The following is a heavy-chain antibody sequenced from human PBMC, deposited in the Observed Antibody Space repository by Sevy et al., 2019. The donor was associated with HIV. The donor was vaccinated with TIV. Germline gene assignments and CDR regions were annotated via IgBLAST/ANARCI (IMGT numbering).Heavy chain of an antibody. CDR1: GFTFSSYR. Sequence: GGSLRLSCAASGFTFSSYRMTWVRQAPGKGLEWVSCISSTSAYINYADSVKGRFTISRDNAKNLLYLQMDSLRAEDTAVYYCARAGMEILTWRSDYWGQGTLVTVSS. CDR2: ISSTSAYI. CDR3: ARAGMEILTWRSDY. J-gene: IGHJ4*02. D-gene: IGHD2-15*01. V-gene: IGHV3-21*01.